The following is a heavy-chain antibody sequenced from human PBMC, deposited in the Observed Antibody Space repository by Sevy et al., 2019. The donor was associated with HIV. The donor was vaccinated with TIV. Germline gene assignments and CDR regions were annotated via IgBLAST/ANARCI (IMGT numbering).Heavy chain of an antibody. V-gene: IGHV3-23*01. Sequence: GGSLRLSCAASGFTFSNYAMNWVRQTPGKGLEWVSSISGSGDNTYYADSVKGRFTISRDISYNTVTLQMSSLRAEDKAVYYCAKNEHFWSGYFAMDVWGQGTTVTVSS. D-gene: IGHD3-3*02. CDR1: GFTFSNYA. CDR2: ISGSGDNT. CDR3: AKNEHFWSGYFAMDV. J-gene: IGHJ6*02.